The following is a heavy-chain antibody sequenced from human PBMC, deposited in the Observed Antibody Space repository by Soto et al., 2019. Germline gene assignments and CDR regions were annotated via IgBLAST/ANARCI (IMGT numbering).Heavy chain of an antibody. Sequence: QVQLVESGGGVVQPGRSLRLSCAASGFSFSSYGMHWVRQAPGKGLEWVAVISYDGSNKYYADSVKGRFTISRDNSKNTLSLQMNSLRAEDTAVYYCAKTLSGYRYGPSGSYYYGMDVWGQGTTVTVSS. D-gene: IGHD5-18*01. CDR3: AKTLSGYRYGPSGSYYYGMDV. CDR2: ISYDGSNK. V-gene: IGHV3-30*18. CDR1: GFSFSSYG. J-gene: IGHJ6*02.